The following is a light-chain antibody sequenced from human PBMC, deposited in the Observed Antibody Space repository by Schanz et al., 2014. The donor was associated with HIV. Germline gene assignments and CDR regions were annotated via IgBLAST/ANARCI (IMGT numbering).Light chain of an antibody. V-gene: IGLV2-11*01. Sequence: QSALTQPRSVSGSPGQSVTISCTGTSSDVGGYNYVSWYQQHPGKAPKLMIYDVTKRPSGVPDRFSGSKSGNTASLTISGLQAEDEADYYCSSYAGSNNFVFGTGTKLTV. CDR2: DVT. J-gene: IGLJ1*01. CDR3: SSYAGSNNFV. CDR1: SSDVGGYNY.